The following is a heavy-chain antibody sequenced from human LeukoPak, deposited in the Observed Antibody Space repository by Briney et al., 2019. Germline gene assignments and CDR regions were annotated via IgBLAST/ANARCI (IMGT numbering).Heavy chain of an antibody. V-gene: IGHV3-49*04. CDR1: GFTFGDYA. Sequence: GGSLRLSCTASGFTFGDYAMTWVRQAPGKGLEWVGFIRSKAYGGTTEYAASVKGRFTISRDDSKSIAYLQMNSVKTEDTAVYYCTRDQTPYYWGQGTLVTVSS. CDR2: IRSKAYGGTT. CDR3: TRDQTPYY. J-gene: IGHJ4*02.